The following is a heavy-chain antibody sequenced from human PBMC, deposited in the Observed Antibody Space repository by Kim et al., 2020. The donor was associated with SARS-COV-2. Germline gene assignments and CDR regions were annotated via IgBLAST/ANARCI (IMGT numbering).Heavy chain of an antibody. CDR2: ISAYNGNT. J-gene: IGHJ6*02. Sequence: ASVKVSCKASGYTFTSYGISWVRQAPGQGLEWMGWISAYNGNTNYAQKLQGRVTMTTDTSTSTAYMELRSLRSDDTAVYYCASSGYYTYYYYGMDVWGQGTTVTVSS. V-gene: IGHV1-18*04. CDR1: GYTFTSYG. D-gene: IGHD3-3*01. CDR3: ASSGYYTYYYYGMDV.